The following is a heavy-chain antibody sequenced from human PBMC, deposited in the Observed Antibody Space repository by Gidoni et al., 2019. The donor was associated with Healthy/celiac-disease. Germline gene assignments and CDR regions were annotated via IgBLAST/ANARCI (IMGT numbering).Heavy chain of an antibody. CDR1: GGSFSGYY. CDR2: INHSGST. CDR3: ARASRLIQH. V-gene: IGHV4-34*01. J-gene: IGHJ1*01. Sequence: QVQLQQWGAGLLKPSETLSLPCAVYGGSFSGYYWSWIRQPPGKGLEWIGEINHSGSTNYNPSLKSRVTISVDTSKNQFSLKLSSVTAADTAVYYCARASRLIQHWGQGTLVTVSS. D-gene: IGHD2-21*02.